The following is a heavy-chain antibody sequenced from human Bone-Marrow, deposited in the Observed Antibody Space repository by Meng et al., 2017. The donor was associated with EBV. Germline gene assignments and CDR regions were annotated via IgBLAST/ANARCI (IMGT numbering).Heavy chain of an antibody. Sequence: QGQLVQSWAGVKKPGSSEKGSRKASGGPLSRDAITWVRQAPGQGLEWMGGIIHIFRTPNYAQKFQGRVTITADESTDTAYMELRSLRSEDTAVYYCARGDGSMVRGYYFDHWGLAPWSPSPQ. CDR2: IIHIFRTP. CDR1: GGPLSRDA. D-gene: IGHD3-10*01. V-gene: IGHV1-69*01. J-gene: IGHJ4*01. CDR3: ARGDGSMVRGYYFDH.